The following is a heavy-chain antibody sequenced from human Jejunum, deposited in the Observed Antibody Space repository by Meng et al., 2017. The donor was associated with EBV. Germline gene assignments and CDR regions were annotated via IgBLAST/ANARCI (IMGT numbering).Heavy chain of an antibody. V-gene: IGHV3-74*01. J-gene: IGHJ4*02. Sequence: VVEHWGRLVVSGRSFTSPCTTSGFNFSSYWMLWVREVPGKGLVWYSRINTDGSITNCADSVKGRFTISRDNARNTLYLQMNNLRAEDTAMYYCAKDLSWNQADYWGQGILVTVSS. CDR2: INTDGSIT. D-gene: IGHD1-14*01. CDR1: GFNFSSYW. CDR3: AKDLSWNQADY.